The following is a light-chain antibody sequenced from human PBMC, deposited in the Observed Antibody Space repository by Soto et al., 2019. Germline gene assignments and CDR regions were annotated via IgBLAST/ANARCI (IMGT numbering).Light chain of an antibody. V-gene: IGKV1-39*01. CDR1: QSISSY. Sequence: DIQMTQSPSSLSASVGDRVTITCRARQSISSYVNWYQQKPGKAPKLLIYAASSLQSGVPSRFSGSGSGTDFTLTISSLQPEDFATYCSQPSDSTLLTFSGGTKVEIK. CDR3: QPSDSTLLT. CDR2: AAS. J-gene: IGKJ4*01.